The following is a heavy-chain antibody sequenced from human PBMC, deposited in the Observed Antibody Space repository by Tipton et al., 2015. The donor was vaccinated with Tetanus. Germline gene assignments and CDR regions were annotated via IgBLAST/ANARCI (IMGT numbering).Heavy chain of an antibody. CDR1: GDSVRSGDYH. J-gene: IGHJ4*02. Sequence: TLSLTCTVSGDSVRSGDYHWNWIRQPPGKGLEWIGYVSYSGSTNSNYSLKSRITISQDTSKNQFSLRLTSVTAADTAVYYCARANYDFPKKGPFDSWGQGSLVIVSS. CDR2: VSYSGST. CDR3: ARANYDFPKKGPFDS. V-gene: IGHV4-61*08. D-gene: IGHD3-3*01.